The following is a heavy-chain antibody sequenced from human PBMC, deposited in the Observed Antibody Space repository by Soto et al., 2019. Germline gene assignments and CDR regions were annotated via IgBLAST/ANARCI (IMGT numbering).Heavy chain of an antibody. J-gene: IGHJ4*02. Sequence: SETLSLTCAVSGYSISSGCYWGWIRQPPGKGLEWIGHIYHSGSTYYNPSLKSRVIISEDTSKNQFSLNLKSVTAADTAVYYCARLKGGEMYGDYVADWGPGTLVTVSS. V-gene: IGHV4-38-2*01. CDR1: GYSISSGCY. D-gene: IGHD4-17*01. CDR3: ARLKGGEMYGDYVAD. CDR2: IYHSGST.